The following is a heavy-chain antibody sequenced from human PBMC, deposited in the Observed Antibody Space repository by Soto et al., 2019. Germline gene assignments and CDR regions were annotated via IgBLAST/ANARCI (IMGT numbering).Heavy chain of an antibody. J-gene: IGHJ4*02. Sequence: GASVKVSCKASAYTFTSYYMHWVRESPGQGLEWMGIINTTATNKAYAQKFQGRVTITRDTSASTAYMELSSLRSEDTAEHYCASAVAGPGEFNYWGKGTLITFSS. CDR3: ASAVAGPGEFNY. CDR2: INTTATNK. CDR1: AYTFTSYY. V-gene: IGHV1-46*01. D-gene: IGHD5-12*01.